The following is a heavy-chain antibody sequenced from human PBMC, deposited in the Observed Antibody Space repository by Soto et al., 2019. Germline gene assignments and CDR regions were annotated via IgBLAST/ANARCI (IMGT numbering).Heavy chain of an antibody. CDR2: INPNSGGT. J-gene: IGHJ4*02. V-gene: IGHV1-2*02. CDR1: GYTFTGYY. CDR3: ARGGPIGYCSGGSCSPDY. Sequence: QVQLVQSGAEVKKPGASVKVSCKASGYTFTGYYMHWVRQAPGQGLEWMGWINPNSGGTNYAQKFQGRVTMTRDTSISTAYMELSMLRSDDTAVYYCARGGPIGYCSGGSCSPDYWGQGTLVTVSS. D-gene: IGHD2-15*01.